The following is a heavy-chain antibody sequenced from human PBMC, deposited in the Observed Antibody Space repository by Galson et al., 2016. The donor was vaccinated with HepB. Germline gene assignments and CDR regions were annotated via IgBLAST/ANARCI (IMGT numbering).Heavy chain of an antibody. D-gene: IGHD1-26*01. Sequence: CAASGFTFSSYGMHWVRQAPGKGLEWVAVISYDGSNKYYADSVKGRFTISRDNSKNTLYLQMNSLRAEDTAVYYCAKAAYSGSYGFDYWGQGTLVTVSS. J-gene: IGHJ4*02. V-gene: IGHV3-30*18. CDR1: GFTFSSYG. CDR2: ISYDGSNK. CDR3: AKAAYSGSYGFDY.